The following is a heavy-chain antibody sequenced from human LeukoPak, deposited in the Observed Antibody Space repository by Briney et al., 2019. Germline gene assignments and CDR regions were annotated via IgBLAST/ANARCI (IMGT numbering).Heavy chain of an antibody. CDR3: ARVPHYRVVVPAAGWFDP. CDR2: INHSGST. V-gene: IGHV4-34*01. J-gene: IGHJ5*02. Sequence: ASETLSLTCAVYGGSFSGYYWSWIRQPPGKGLEWIGEINHSGSTNYNPSLKSRVTISVDTSKNQFSLKLSSVTAADTAVYYCARVPHYRVVVPAAGWFDPWGQGTLVTVSS. CDR1: GGSFSGYY. D-gene: IGHD2-2*01.